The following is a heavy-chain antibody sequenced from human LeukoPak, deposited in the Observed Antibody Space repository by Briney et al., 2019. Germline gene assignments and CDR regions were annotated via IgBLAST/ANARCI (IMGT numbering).Heavy chain of an antibody. CDR2: ISSSSSYI. CDR3: ASGIADCYGPEFDY. Sequence: GGSLRLSCAASGFTFSSYSMNWVRQAPGKGLEWVSSISSSSSYIYYTDSVKGRFTISRDNAKNSLYLQMNSLRAEDTAVYYCASGIADCYGPEFDYWGQGTLVTVSS. D-gene: IGHD2-21*02. J-gene: IGHJ4*02. CDR1: GFTFSSYS. V-gene: IGHV3-21*01.